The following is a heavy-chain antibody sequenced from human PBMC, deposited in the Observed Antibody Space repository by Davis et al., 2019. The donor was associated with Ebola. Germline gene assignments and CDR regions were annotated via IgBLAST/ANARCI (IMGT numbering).Heavy chain of an antibody. CDR2: IIPILGIA. CDR1: GGTFSSYA. J-gene: IGHJ4*02. Sequence: SVKVSCKASGGTFSSYAISWVRQAPGQGLEWMGRIIPILGIANYAQKFQGRVTMTRDTSTSTVYMELSSLRSEDTAVYYCARVGAAAAPGGFDYWGQGTLVTVSS. D-gene: IGHD6-13*01. V-gene: IGHV1-69*04. CDR3: ARVGAAAAPGGFDY.